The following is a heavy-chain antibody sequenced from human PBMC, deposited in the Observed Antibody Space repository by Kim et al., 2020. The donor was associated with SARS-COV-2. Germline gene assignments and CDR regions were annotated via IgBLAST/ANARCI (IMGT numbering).Heavy chain of an antibody. CDR1: GFTFSSYW. Sequence: GGSLRLSCAASGFTFSSYWMHWVRQAPGKGLVWVSRINSDGSSTSYADSVKGRFTISRDNAKNTLYLQMNSLRAEDTAVYYCARGYSSSWSGGVSWFDPWGQGTLVTVSS. J-gene: IGHJ5*02. CDR2: INSDGSST. CDR3: ARGYSSSWSGGVSWFDP. V-gene: IGHV3-74*01. D-gene: IGHD6-13*01.